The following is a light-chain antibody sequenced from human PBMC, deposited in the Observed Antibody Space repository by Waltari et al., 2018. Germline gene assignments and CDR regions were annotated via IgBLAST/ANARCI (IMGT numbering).Light chain of an antibody. CDR3: QQRRNWPLT. CDR1: QSIHNY. CDR2: DTS. Sequence: DIVLTQSPATLSLYPGERATLPCRASQSIHNYLAWYQQKPGQAPRLLIYDTSNRATGISARFSGSGFGTDFTLTISSLEPEDFAVYYCQQRRNWPLTFGGGTKVEIK. V-gene: IGKV3-11*01. J-gene: IGKJ4*01.